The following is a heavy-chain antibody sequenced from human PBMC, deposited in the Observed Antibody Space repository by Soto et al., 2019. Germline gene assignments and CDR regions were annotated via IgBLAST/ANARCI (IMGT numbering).Heavy chain of an antibody. Sequence: GASVKVSCKASGYTFTGYYMHWVRQAPGQGLEWMGWINPNSGGTNYAQKFQGWVTMTRDTSISTAYMELSRLRSDDTVVYYCATFSITGDTIDAFDIWGQGTMVTVSS. CDR1: GYTFTGYY. J-gene: IGHJ3*02. V-gene: IGHV1-2*04. D-gene: IGHD7-27*01. CDR3: ATFSITGDTIDAFDI. CDR2: INPNSGGT.